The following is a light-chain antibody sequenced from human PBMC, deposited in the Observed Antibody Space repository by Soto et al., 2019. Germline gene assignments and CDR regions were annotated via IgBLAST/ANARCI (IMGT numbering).Light chain of an antibody. V-gene: IGLV2-14*01. Sequence: QLVLTQPASVSGSPGQSITISCTGTSSDVGGYNYVSWYQQHPGKAPKLMIYDVSNRPSGVSNRFSGSKSGNTASLTISGLQAEDEADYYCSSYTSSSTRNVFGTGTKLTVL. CDR3: SSYTSSSTRNV. J-gene: IGLJ1*01. CDR2: DVS. CDR1: SSDVGGYNY.